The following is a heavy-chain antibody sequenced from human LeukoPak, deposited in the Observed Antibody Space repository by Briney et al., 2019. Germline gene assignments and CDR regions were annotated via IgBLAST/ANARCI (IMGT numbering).Heavy chain of an antibody. CDR2: ISGSGGRT. V-gene: IGHV3-23*01. CDR3: ATPPTVTRNY. D-gene: IGHD4-17*01. J-gene: IGHJ4*02. Sequence: SGGSLRLSCAASGFTFSSYAMGWVRQAPGKGLEWVSSISGSGGRTHYADSVRGRFTISRDNSKNTLYLQMDSLRAEDTAVYYCATPPTVTRNYWGQGTLVTVSS. CDR1: GFTFSSYA.